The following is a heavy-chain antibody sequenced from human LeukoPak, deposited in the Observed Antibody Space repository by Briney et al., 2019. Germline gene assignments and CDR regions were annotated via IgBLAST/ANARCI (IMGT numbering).Heavy chain of an antibody. D-gene: IGHD6-13*01. V-gene: IGHV4-39*01. CDR2: IYYSGST. Sequence: PSETLSLTWTVSGGSLSSSSYYWGWLRQPPGKGLEWIGRIYYSGSTYYNSSLKSRVTISVDTFKNPFSLKLSSVTAADTAVYYCARTHSSSWSFYYFDYWGQGTLVTVSS. CDR1: GGSLSSSSYY. CDR3: ARTHSSSWSFYYFDY. J-gene: IGHJ4*02.